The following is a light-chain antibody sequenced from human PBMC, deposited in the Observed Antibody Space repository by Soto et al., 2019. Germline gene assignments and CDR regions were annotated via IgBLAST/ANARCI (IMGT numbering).Light chain of an antibody. Sequence: DIVMTQSPDSLAVYLGERATINCKSSQSVLFSSNNKNYLAWYQQKPGQPPQLLIYWASTRESGVPDRFSASGSETDYTLTIGSLQAEDVAVYYCQQYYSTPFTFGPGTKVDIK. J-gene: IGKJ3*01. V-gene: IGKV4-1*01. CDR1: QSVLFSSNNKNY. CDR2: WAS. CDR3: QQYYSTPFT.